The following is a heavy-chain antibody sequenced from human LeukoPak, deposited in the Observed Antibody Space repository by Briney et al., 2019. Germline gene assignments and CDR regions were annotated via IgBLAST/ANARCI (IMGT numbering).Heavy chain of an antibody. CDR1: GFTFSSYA. Sequence: GGSLRLSCAASGFTFSSYAMSWVRQAPGKGLEWVSYIRSSGDTIDYADSVKGRFTISRDNTKNSVYLQMNSLRAEDTAVYYCAARFDYWGQGTLVTVSS. CDR2: IRSSGDTI. V-gene: IGHV3-48*04. CDR3: AARFDY. J-gene: IGHJ4*02.